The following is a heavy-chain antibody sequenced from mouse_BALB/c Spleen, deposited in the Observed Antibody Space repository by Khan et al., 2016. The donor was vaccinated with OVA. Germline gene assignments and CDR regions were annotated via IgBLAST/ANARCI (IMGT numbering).Heavy chain of an antibody. CDR2: IYPGNGNT. J-gene: IGHJ4*01. V-gene: IGHV1-63*02. Sequence: QVQLQQSGAELVRPGTSVKMSCKAAGYTFTNYWIGWINQRPGHGLEWIGDIYPGNGNTNYNEKFKGKATLTADPSSSQAYLQLSSLTSEDSAIHYCAIPDSFGTNYAPMYDWGQGTSVTVSS. CDR1: GYTFTNYW. D-gene: IGHD1-1*01. CDR3: AIPDSFGTNYAPMYD.